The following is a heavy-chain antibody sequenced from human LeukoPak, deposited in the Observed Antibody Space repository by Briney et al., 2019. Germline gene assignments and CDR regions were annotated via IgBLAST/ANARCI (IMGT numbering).Heavy chain of an antibody. CDR2: IWYDGSNK. Sequence: GGSLRLSCAASGFTFSSYGMHWVRQAPGKGLEWVAVIWYDGSNKYYADSVKGRFTISRDNSKNTLYLQMNSLRAEDTAVYYCASSRYYYDSSGYYTYWGQGTLVTVSS. CDR3: ASSRYYYDSSGYYTY. J-gene: IGHJ4*02. D-gene: IGHD3-22*01. V-gene: IGHV3-33*01. CDR1: GFTFSSYG.